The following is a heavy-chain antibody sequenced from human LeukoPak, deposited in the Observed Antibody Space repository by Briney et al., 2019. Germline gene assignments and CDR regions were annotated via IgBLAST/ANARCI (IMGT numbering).Heavy chain of an antibody. J-gene: IGHJ5*02. CDR2: IRYDGSNK. D-gene: IGHD4-17*01. CDR3: ARLYGDYVLWGIPTYWFDP. Sequence: PGGSLRLSCVASGFTFSSYGVHWVRQAPGKGLEWVSFIRYDGSNKYYVDSVKGRFTIYRDNSKNTLYLQMNSLRAEDTAVYYCARLYGDYVLWGIPTYWFDPWGQGTLVTVSS. V-gene: IGHV3-30*02. CDR1: GFTFSSYG.